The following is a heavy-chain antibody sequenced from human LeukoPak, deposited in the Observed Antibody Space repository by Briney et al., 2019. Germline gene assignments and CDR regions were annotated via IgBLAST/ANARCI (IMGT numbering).Heavy chain of an antibody. CDR3: ARDGFWSGYYPFDY. V-gene: IGHV4-38-2*02. D-gene: IGHD3-3*01. J-gene: IGHJ4*02. CDR2: IYHSGST. Sequence: SETLSLTCTVSGYSISSGYYWGWIRQPPGKGLEWIGSIYHSGSTYYNPSLKSRVTISVDTSKNQSSLKLSSVTAADTAVYYCARDGFWSGYYPFDYWGQGTLVTVSS. CDR1: GYSISSGYY.